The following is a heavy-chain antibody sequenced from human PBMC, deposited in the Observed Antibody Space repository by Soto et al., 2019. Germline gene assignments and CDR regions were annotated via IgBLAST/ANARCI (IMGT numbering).Heavy chain of an antibody. CDR1: GASITYGGYS. Sequence: QLQLHESGSGLVKPSQTLSLTCTVSGASITYGGYSWSWIRPTPGQALEWIGYINHLETTFYNPSFESRLSLSIDRAKNQFSLNLNSMSAADRAVYFCARGGGSDSFDCWGQGILVTVSS. J-gene: IGHJ4*02. CDR3: ARGGGSDSFDC. CDR2: INHLETT. D-gene: IGHD1-26*01. V-gene: IGHV4-30-2*01.